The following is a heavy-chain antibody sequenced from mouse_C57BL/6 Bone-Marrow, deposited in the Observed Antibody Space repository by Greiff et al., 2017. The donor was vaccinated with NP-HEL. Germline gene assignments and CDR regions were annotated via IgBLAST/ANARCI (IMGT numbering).Heavy chain of an antibody. CDR1: GYTFTSYW. CDR2: IHPNSGST. J-gene: IGHJ4*01. CDR3: ARYYYDYPYAMDY. V-gene: IGHV1-64*01. D-gene: IGHD2-4*01. Sequence: QVQLKESGAELVKPGASVKLSCKASGYTFTSYWMHWVKQRPGQGLEWIGMIHPNSGSTNYNEKFKSKATLTVDKSSSTAYMQLSSLTSEDSAVYYCARYYYDYPYAMDYWGQGTSVTVSS.